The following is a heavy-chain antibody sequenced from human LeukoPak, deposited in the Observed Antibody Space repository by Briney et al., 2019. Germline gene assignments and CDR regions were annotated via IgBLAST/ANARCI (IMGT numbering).Heavy chain of an antibody. CDR2: IGGDWT. D-gene: IGHD2-15*01. CDR3: AARDSCSCGSCFGLAY. J-gene: IGHJ4*02. Sequence: PRRSQRLSCAGSGFIFSTYAMDWVRHAPGRGLGWVSAIGGDWTQYANTVNGRFTVSRDNSNNTLYLQTGSPDVEDTAVYSCAARDSCSCGSCFGLAYWGKRILVTVAT. V-gene: IGHV3-23*01. CDR1: GFIFSTYA.